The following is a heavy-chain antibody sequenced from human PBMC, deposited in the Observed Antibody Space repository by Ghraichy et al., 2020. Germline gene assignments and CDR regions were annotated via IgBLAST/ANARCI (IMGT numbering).Heavy chain of an antibody. D-gene: IGHD3-16*02. CDR3: ARGTVGALSGSWFHP. Sequence: GGSLRLSCAASGFTFSSYEMNWFRQAPGEGLEWIAYIYRRGTDMSDDETPTDYADSVRGRFTISRDNAKNLLYLQMKNLRVDDTAMYYCARGTVGALSGSWFHPWGQGTLVTVSA. CDR1: GFTFSSYE. V-gene: IGHV3-48*03. CDR2: IYRRGTDMSDDETPT. J-gene: IGHJ5*02.